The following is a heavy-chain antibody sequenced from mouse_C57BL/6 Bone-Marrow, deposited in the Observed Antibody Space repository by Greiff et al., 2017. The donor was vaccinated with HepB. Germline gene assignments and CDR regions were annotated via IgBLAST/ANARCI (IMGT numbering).Heavy chain of an antibody. CDR3: ARRLKGWFAY. CDR1: GYTFTSYW. J-gene: IGHJ3*01. CDR2: IDPSDSYT. V-gene: IGHV1-50*01. Sequence: QVHVKQPGAELVKPGASVKLSCKASGYTFTSYWMQWVKQRPGQGLEWIGEIDPSDSYTNYNQKFKGKATLTVDTSSSTAYMQLSSLTSEDSAVYYCARRLKGWFAYWGQGTLVTVSA.